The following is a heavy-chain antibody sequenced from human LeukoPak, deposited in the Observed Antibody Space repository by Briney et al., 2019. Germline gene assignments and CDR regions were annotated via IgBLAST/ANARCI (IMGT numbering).Heavy chain of an antibody. CDR1: GFIFRKHA. CDR2: VSASGGST. D-gene: IGHD3-10*01. Sequence: GGSLRLSCAASGFIFRKHAMNWVRQAPGQGLEWGSGVSASGGSTFNTDSVKGRFSISRDNSKNTLYLEMNSLRPEDTALYYCAKSLGNQGVIDYWGQGTLVTVSS. CDR3: AKSLGNQGVIDY. J-gene: IGHJ4*02. V-gene: IGHV3-23*01.